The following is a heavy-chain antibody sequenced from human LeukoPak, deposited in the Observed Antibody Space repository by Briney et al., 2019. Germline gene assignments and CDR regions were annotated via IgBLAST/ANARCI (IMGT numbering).Heavy chain of an antibody. CDR3: ARGHGANFGVADNWFDP. Sequence: SETLSLTCTVSGGSISSGDYYWSWIRQPPGKGLEWIGYIYYSGSTYYNPSLKSRVTISVDTSKNQFSLKLSSVTAADTAVYYCARGHGANFGVADNWFDPWGQGTLVTVPS. D-gene: IGHD3-3*01. J-gene: IGHJ5*02. V-gene: IGHV4-30-4*01. CDR2: IYYSGST. CDR1: GGSISSGDYY.